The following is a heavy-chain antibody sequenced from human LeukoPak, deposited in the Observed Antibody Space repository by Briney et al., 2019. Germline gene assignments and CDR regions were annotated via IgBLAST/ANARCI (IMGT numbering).Heavy chain of an antibody. J-gene: IGHJ4*02. CDR2: INHSGST. V-gene: IGHV4-34*01. CDR3: ASYRGYEVLDY. CDR1: GGSFSGYY. Sequence: SETLSLTCAVYGGSFSGYYWSWIRQPPGKGLEWIGEINHSGSTNYNPSLKSRVTISVDTSKNQFSLKLSSVTAADTAVYYCASYRGYEVLDYWGQGTLVTVSS. D-gene: IGHD5-12*01.